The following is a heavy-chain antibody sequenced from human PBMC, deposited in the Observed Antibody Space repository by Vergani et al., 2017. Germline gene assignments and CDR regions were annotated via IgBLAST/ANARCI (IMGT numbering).Heavy chain of an antibody. V-gene: IGHV3-33*01. D-gene: IGHD3-9*01. J-gene: IGHJ4*02. CDR1: GFTFSSYG. CDR3: ARDPTTYYDFLTGYYKFYLDF. Sequence: QVQLVESGGGVVQPGRSLRLSCAASGFTFSSYGMHWVRQAPGKGLEWVAVIWYDGSNKYYVDSVKGRFTISRDNSKNTLYLQMNSLRAEDTAVYYCARDPTTYYDFLTGYYKFYLDFWGQGTLVTVSS. CDR2: IWYDGSNK.